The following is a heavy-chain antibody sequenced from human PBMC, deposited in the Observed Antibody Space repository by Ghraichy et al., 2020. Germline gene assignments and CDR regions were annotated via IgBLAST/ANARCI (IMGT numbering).Heavy chain of an antibody. CDR2: ISYDGSNK. CDR3: AKERDTSGYYSFRGDYYGMDV. Sequence: GESLNISCAASGFTFRKYGMHWVRQAPGRGLEWVAVISYDGSNKNYADSGRFSISRDNSKNTLFLQMNSLRTEDTAVYYCAKERDTSGYYSFRGDYYGMDVWGQGTTGTVSS. V-gene: IGHV3-30*18. CDR1: GFTFRKYG. J-gene: IGHJ6*02. D-gene: IGHD3-22*01.